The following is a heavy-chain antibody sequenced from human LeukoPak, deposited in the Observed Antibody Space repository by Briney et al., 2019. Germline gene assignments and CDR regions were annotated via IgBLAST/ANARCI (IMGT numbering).Heavy chain of an antibody. D-gene: IGHD1-1*01. Sequence: GGSLRLSCAASGFTFSSYAMSWVRQAPGKGLEWVANIKQDGSEKNYVDSVKGRFTISRDNAKNSLHLQMNSLRAEDTAVYYCARCTTGRTFGSLREIKRSREIDYWGQGTLVTVSS. CDR1: GFTFSSYA. V-gene: IGHV3-7*01. J-gene: IGHJ4*02. CDR3: ARCTTGRTFGSLREIKRSREIDY. CDR2: IKQDGSEK.